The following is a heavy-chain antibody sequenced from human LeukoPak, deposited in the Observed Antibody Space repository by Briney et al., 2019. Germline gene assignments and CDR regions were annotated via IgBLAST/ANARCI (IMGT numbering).Heavy chain of an antibody. J-gene: IGHJ4*02. V-gene: IGHV4-34*01. CDR2: INHSGST. Sequence: SETLSLTCAVYGGSFSGYYRSWIRQPPGKGLEWIGEINHSGSTNYNPSLKSRVTISVDTSKNQFSLKLSSVTAADTAVYYCAREGNSGVRGVKVDYWGQGTLVTVSS. CDR1: GGSFSGYY. D-gene: IGHD3-10*01. CDR3: AREGNSGVRGVKVDY.